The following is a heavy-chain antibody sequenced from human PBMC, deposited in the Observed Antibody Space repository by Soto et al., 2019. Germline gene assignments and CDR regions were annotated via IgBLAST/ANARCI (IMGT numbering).Heavy chain of an antibody. Sequence: SETLSLTCTVSGGSITSDYSCWSWIRQPPGEGLEWIGHIFDSGTTYSNPSLRSRVAISLDTSKNHFSLDLSSVTAADTAVYYCARELFGRSVWFDPWGQGTLVTVSS. D-gene: IGHD3-10*01. V-gene: IGHV4-30-4*02. CDR1: GGSITSDYSC. J-gene: IGHJ5*02. CDR3: ARELFGRSVWFDP. CDR2: IFDSGTT.